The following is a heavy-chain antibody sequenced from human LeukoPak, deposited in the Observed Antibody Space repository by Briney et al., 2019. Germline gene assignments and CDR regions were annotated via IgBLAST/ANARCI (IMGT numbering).Heavy chain of an antibody. CDR2: IYPGDSDP. D-gene: IGHD6-13*01. CDR3: VRHGLGSSWFGFDY. V-gene: IGHV5-51*01. J-gene: IGHJ4*02. Sequence: GESLKISCKGSGYTFTTYWIGWVRQMPGKGLEWMGIIYPGDSDPRYSPSFQGQVSISADKSISTAYLQWSSLKASDSAMYYCVRHGLGSSWFGFDYWGQGTLVTVSS. CDR1: GYTFTTYW.